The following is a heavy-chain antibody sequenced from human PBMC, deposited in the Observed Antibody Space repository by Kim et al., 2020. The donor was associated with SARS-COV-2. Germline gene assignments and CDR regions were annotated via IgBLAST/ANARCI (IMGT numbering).Heavy chain of an antibody. Sequence: GGSLRLSCAASGFTFSSYWMHWVRQAPGKGLVWVSRINSDGSSTSYADSVKGRFTISRDNAKNTLYLQMNSLRAEDTAVYYCARESLGYDFWSGYTTEHPPDYWGQGTLVTVSS. V-gene: IGHV3-74*01. D-gene: IGHD3-3*01. J-gene: IGHJ4*02. CDR3: ARESLGYDFWSGYTTEHPPDY. CDR1: GFTFSSYW. CDR2: INSDGSST.